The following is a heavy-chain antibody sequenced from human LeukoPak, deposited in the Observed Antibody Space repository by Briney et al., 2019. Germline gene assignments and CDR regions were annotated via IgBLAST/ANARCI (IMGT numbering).Heavy chain of an antibody. CDR3: GVDIVVVPGAPNWFDP. V-gene: IGHV3-23*01. CDR1: GFTFSSYA. Sequence: GGSLRLSCAASGFTFSSYAMSWVRQAPGKGLEWVSAISGSGDSTYYADSVKGRFTISRDNSKNTLYMQMNSLRAEDTAVYYCGVDIVVVPGAPNWFDPWGQGTLVTVSS. D-gene: IGHD2-2*01. CDR2: ISGSGDST. J-gene: IGHJ5*02.